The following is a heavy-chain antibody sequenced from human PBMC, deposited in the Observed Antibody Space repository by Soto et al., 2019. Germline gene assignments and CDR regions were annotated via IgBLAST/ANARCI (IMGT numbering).Heavy chain of an antibody. CDR3: ARRKQLVGYYYYGMDV. J-gene: IGHJ6*02. CDR1: GGTFSSYA. Sequence: SVKVSCKASGGTFSSYAISWVRQAPGQGLEWVGGIIPIFGTANYAQKFQGRVTITADKSTSTAYMELSSLRSEDTAVYYCARRKQLVGYYYYGMDVWGQGTTVTVSS. V-gene: IGHV1-69*06. CDR2: IIPIFGTA. D-gene: IGHD6-6*01.